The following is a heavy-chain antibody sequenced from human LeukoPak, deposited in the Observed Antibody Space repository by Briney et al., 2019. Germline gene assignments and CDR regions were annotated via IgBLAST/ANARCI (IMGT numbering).Heavy chain of an antibody. CDR1: GLTVSTNC. V-gene: IGHV3-53*04. CDR3: ARFETVMAYYFDL. J-gene: IGHJ4*02. Sequence: PGGSLRLSCAPSGLTVSTNCMTWVRQAPGKGLEWVSTIYSGGTTYYADSVMGRFTISRHNSRNTLYLQMNSLRAEDTAAYYCARFETVMAYYFDLWGQGTLVTVSS. CDR2: IYSGGTT. D-gene: IGHD5-18*01.